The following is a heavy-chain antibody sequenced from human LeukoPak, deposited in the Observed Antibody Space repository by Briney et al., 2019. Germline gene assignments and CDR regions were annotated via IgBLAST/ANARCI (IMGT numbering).Heavy chain of an antibody. V-gene: IGHV3-30*01. D-gene: IGHD1/OR15-1a*01. J-gene: IGHJ5*02. CDR3: ATAGITGTNWFDP. CDR2: ISYDGSNK. Sequence: PGGSPRLSCAASGFTFSSYAMHWVRQAPGKGLEWVAVISYDGSNKYYADSVKGRFTISRDNSKNTLYLQMNSLRAEDTAVYYCATAGITGTNWFDPWGQGTLVTVSS. CDR1: GFTFSSYA.